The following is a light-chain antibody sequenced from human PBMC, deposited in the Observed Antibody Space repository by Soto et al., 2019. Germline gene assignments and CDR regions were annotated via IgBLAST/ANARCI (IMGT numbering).Light chain of an antibody. CDR2: GAS. Sequence: EIVLTQSPGTLSLSPGERATLSCRASESISEDYLAWYQQKPGQAPRLVDYGASRRATGIPDRFSGSGSGTDFTLTISRLEPEDFAVYYCQQYGRTPGYSFGEGTKVEI. V-gene: IGKV3-20*01. CDR3: QQYGRTPGYS. J-gene: IGKJ2*01. CDR1: ESISEDY.